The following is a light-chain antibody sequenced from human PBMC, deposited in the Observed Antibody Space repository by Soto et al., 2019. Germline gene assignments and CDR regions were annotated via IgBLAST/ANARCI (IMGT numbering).Light chain of an antibody. CDR2: DVI. J-gene: IGLJ1*01. CDR1: SSDVGYYNY. Sequence: SVLTRPASVTGSDGRAITISNPGTSSDVGYYNYVSWYQQHPGKAPKVLIYDVIVRPSGVSNRFSGFKSGNTASLTISGLQAEDEAYYYCSSYTSSSTFYVFGTGTKVTVL. V-gene: IGLV2-14*03. CDR3: SSYTSSSTFYV.